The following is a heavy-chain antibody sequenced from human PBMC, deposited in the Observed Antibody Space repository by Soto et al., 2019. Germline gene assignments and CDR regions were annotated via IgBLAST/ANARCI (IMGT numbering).Heavy chain of an antibody. J-gene: IGHJ3*02. CDR2: IIPIFGTP. Sequence: QVQLVQSGAEVRKPGSSVKVSCKASGGTFSRHAISWVRQAPGQGLEWMGGIIPIFGTPNHAQKFQGRVTILADESTSTVYMELRSLRSEDTAIYYCAKHLGVGAYDAFDIWGQGTMVTVSS. V-gene: IGHV1-69*01. CDR3: AKHLGVGAYDAFDI. CDR1: GGTFSRHA. D-gene: IGHD1-26*01.